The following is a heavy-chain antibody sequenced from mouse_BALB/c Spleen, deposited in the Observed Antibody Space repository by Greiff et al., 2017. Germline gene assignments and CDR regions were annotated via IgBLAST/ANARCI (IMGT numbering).Heavy chain of an antibody. CDR2: ISSGGST. J-gene: IGHJ4*01. CDR1: GFTFSSYA. D-gene: IGHD2-1*01. CDR3: ARGDYGNYAKAMDY. V-gene: IGHV5-6-5*01. Sequence: EVQLVESGGGLVKPGESLKLSCAASGFTFSSYAMSWVRQTPEKRLEWVASISSGGSTYYPDSVKGRFTISRDNARNILYLQMSSLRSEDTAMYYCARGDYGNYAKAMDYWGQGTSVTVSS.